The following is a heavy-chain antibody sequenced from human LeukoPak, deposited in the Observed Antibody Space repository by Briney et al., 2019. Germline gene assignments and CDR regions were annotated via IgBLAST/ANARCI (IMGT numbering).Heavy chain of an antibody. CDR3: AKHLTATNTYIFFGLDV. D-gene: IGHD1-26*01. J-gene: IGHJ6*02. CDR1: GFSFKDYG. Sequence: GGSLRLSCAATGFSFKDYGMHWVRQPPGKGQEWVSAINWNGGGTDYADSVKGRFTISRDNAKNSLYLQLSSLRPEDTALYYCAKHLTATNTYIFFGLDVWGQGTSVTVSS. V-gene: IGHV3-9*01. CDR2: INWNGGGT.